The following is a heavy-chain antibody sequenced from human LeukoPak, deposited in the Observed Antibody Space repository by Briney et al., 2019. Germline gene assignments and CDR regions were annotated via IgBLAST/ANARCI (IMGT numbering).Heavy chain of an antibody. CDR1: GYTFIGSY. D-gene: IGHD5/OR15-5a*01. J-gene: IGHJ4*02. Sequence: GASVKVSCKASGYTFIGSYLHWVRQAPGQGLEWMGWINPTSGGTNYAQKFQDRVTMTRDTSINTAYMELSRLTSDDTAVYYCARLVGLSTTASYWGQGTLVIVSS. V-gene: IGHV1-2*02. CDR2: INPTSGGT. CDR3: ARLVGLSTTASY.